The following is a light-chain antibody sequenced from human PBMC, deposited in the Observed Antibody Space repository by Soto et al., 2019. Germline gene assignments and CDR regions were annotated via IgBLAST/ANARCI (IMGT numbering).Light chain of an antibody. Sequence: ETVMTQSPATLSVSPGERATLSCRASQSVSSNVAWYQQTPGQAPRLLIYGASTSATGIPDRFSGSGSGTEVTLTISCLQSEEFAVYYCQQYNNWPPVTFGQGTRLDIK. V-gene: IGKV3-15*01. CDR3: QQYNNWPPVT. J-gene: IGKJ5*01. CDR2: GAS. CDR1: QSVSSN.